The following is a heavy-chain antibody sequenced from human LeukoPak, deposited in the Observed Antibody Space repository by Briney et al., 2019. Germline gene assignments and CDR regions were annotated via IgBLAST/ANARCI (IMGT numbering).Heavy chain of an antibody. CDR3: AQQVGYCSSGSCYFTY. CDR2: ISGSGGST. CDR1: GFTFSSYA. V-gene: IGHV3-23*01. D-gene: IGHD2-15*01. Sequence: GGSLRLSWAASGFTFSSYAMSWVRQAPGKGLEWVSAISGSGGSTYYADPVKGRFTISRDNSKNTLYLQMNSLRAEDTAVYYCAQQVGYCSSGSCYFTYWGQGTLVTVSS. J-gene: IGHJ1*01.